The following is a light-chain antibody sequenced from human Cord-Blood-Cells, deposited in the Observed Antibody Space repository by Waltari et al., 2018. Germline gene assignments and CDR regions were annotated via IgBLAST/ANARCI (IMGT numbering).Light chain of an antibody. CDR2: APS. CDR3: QQSYSTPPT. Sequence: DIQMTQSPSSLSASVGDRVTITCRASQSISSYLNWYQKKPGKAPKLLIYAPSSLQSGVPSRLSGSGSGTDFTLTIGGLQPEDFATNYCQQSYSTPPTFGQGTKVEIK. V-gene: IGKV1-39*01. CDR1: QSISSY. J-gene: IGKJ1*01.